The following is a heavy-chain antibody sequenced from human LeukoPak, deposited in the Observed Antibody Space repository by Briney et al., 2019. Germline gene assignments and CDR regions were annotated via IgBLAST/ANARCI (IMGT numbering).Heavy chain of an antibody. CDR3: AKDDQGVVGAVYYFDY. Sequence: GGSLRLSCSASGFTFSHYGMHWVRQAPGTGLEWVAVIWSDASDKYYANSVKGRFTISRDNFKNSLYLQMNSLRAEDTAVYYCAKDDQGVVGAVYYFDYWGQGTLVTVSS. J-gene: IGHJ4*02. CDR2: IWSDASDK. D-gene: IGHD1-26*01. CDR1: GFTFSHYG. V-gene: IGHV3-33*06.